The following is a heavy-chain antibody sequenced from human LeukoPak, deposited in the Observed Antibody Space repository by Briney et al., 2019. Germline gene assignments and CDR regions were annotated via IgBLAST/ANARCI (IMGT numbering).Heavy chain of an antibody. CDR3: ASQLLSGSYYDY. J-gene: IGHJ4*02. Sequence: SETLSLTCTVSGYSISSGYYWGWIRQPPGKGLEWIGSIYHSGSTYYNPSLKSRVTISVDTSKNQFSLKLSSVTAADTAVYYCASQLLSGSYYDYWGQGTLVTVSS. CDR2: IYHSGST. V-gene: IGHV4-38-2*02. CDR1: GYSISSGYY. D-gene: IGHD1-26*01.